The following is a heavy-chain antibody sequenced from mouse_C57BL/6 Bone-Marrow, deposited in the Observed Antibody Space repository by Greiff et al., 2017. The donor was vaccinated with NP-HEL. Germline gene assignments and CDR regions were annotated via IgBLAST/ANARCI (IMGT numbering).Heavy chain of an antibody. CDR3: VRQKLGRWYFDV. J-gene: IGHJ1*03. CDR1: GFSFNTYA. V-gene: IGHV10-1*01. D-gene: IGHD4-1*01. CDR2: IRSKSNNYAT. Sequence: DVHLVESGGGLVQPKGSLKLSCAASGFSFNTYAMNWVRQAPGKGLEWVARIRSKSNNYATYYADSVKDRFTISRDDSESMLYLQMNNLKTEDTAMYYCVRQKLGRWYFDVWGTGTTVTVSS.